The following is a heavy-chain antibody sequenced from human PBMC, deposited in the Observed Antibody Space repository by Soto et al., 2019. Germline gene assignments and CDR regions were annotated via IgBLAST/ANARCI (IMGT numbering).Heavy chain of an antibody. CDR2: IIPIFGTA. CDR3: ARDLSGVVTAMVVDLYYYYGMDV. CDR1: GGTFSSYA. Sequence: QVQLVQSGAEVKKPGSSVKVSCKASGGTFSSYAISWVRQAPGQGLEWMGGIIPIFGTANYAQKFQGRVTITADESTSTAYMELSSLRSEDTAVYYCARDLSGVVTAMVVDLYYYYGMDVWGQGTTVTVSS. D-gene: IGHD5-18*01. J-gene: IGHJ6*02. V-gene: IGHV1-69*01.